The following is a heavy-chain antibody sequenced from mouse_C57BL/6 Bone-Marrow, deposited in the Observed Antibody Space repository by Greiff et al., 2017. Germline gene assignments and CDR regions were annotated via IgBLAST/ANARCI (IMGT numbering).Heavy chain of an antibody. Sequence: EVQVVESGGGLVQPGGSMKLSCAASGFTFSDAWMDWVRQSPEKGLEWVAEIRNKANNHATYYAESVKGRFTISRDDSKSSVYLQMNSLRAEDTGIYYCTPMVKSAMDYWGQGTSVTVSS. J-gene: IGHJ4*01. D-gene: IGHD2-2*01. CDR2: IRNKANNHAT. CDR3: TPMVKSAMDY. CDR1: GFTFSDAW. V-gene: IGHV6-6*01.